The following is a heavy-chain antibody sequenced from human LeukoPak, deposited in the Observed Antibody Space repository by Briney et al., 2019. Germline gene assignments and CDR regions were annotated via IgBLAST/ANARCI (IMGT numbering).Heavy chain of an antibody. J-gene: IGHJ6*03. CDR1: GFTVSSNS. V-gene: IGHV3-53*01. CDR3: AKNVREADWYYYYMGG. D-gene: IGHD3-9*01. Sequence: PGGSLRLSCAASGFTVSSNSMSWVRQAPGKGLEWVSFIYSDNTHYSDSVKGRFTISRDNSKNTLYLQMNSLRAEDTAVYYCAKNVREADWYYYYMGGWGKGTTVTVSS. CDR2: IYSDNT.